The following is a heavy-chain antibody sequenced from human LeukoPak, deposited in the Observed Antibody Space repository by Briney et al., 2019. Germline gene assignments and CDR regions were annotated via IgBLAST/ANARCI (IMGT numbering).Heavy chain of an antibody. D-gene: IGHD3-9*01. J-gene: IGHJ4*02. V-gene: IGHV3-7*01. CDR2: IKGDGSEK. CDR1: GFTFSRRYW. Sequence: PGGSLRLSCEVSGFTFSRRYWMSWIRQVPGKGLEWLACIKGDGSEKYYVDSVMGRFTVSRDSAKNSLYLQLNSLRVEDSAVYYCASLQADPPTVNGFWGEGTLVTVSS. CDR3: ASLQADPPTVNGF.